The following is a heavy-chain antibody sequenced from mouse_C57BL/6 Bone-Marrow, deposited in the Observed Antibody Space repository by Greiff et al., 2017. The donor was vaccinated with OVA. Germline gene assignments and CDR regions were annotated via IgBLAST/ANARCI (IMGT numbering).Heavy chain of an antibody. CDR1: GYTFTSYW. CDR2: IDPSDSET. D-gene: IGHD2-1*01. V-gene: IGHV1-52*01. CDR3: ARRGYDGNYVDY. J-gene: IGHJ2*01. Sequence: QVQLKQPGAELVRPGSSLKLSCTASGYTFTSYWMHWVKQSPIQGLEWIGNIDPSDSETHYNQKFKDKDTLTVDKSSSTAYLQLSSLTSEDSAVYYCARRGYDGNYVDYWGQGTTLTVSS.